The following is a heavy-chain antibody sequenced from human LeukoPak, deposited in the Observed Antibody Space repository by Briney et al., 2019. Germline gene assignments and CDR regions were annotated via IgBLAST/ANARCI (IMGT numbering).Heavy chain of an antibody. CDR1: GDSVSSNSAA. CDR2: TYYRSKWYY. CDR3: ARARGYSSGYWDY. J-gene: IGHJ4*02. Sequence: SQTLSLTCAISGDSVSSNSAAWNRVRQSPTRGLEWLGRTYYRSKWYYDYAVSVKSRIIINPDTSKNQFSLQLNSVTPEDTAVYYCARARGYSSGYWDYWGQGTLVTVSS. D-gene: IGHD3-22*01. V-gene: IGHV6-1*01.